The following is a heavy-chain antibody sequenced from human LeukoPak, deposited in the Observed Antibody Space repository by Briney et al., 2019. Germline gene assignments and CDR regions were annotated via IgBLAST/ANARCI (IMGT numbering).Heavy chain of an antibody. CDR2: IDPSDSYT. D-gene: IGHD6-19*01. CDR1: GYSFTSYG. CDR3: ARLDGIAVAGPFDY. Sequence: GESLKISCQGSGYSFTSYGISWARQMHGKGLEWMGRIDPSDSYTNYSPSFQGHVTISADKSISTAYLQWSSLKASDTAMYYCARLDGIAVAGPFDYWGQGTLVTVSS. V-gene: IGHV5-10-1*01. J-gene: IGHJ4*02.